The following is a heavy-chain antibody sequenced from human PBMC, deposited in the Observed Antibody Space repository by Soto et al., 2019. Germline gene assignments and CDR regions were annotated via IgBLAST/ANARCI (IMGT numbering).Heavy chain of an antibody. CDR2: IKQDGSEK. D-gene: IGHD4-17*01. CDR3: ARSMTTDDDAFDI. CDR1: GLTFSSYW. Sequence: GGSLRLSCAASGLTFSSYWMSWVRQAPGKGLEWVANIKQDGSEKYYVDSVKGRFTISRDNAKNSLYLQMNSLRAEDTAVYYCARSMTTDDDAFDIWGQGTMVTV. J-gene: IGHJ3*02. V-gene: IGHV3-7*01.